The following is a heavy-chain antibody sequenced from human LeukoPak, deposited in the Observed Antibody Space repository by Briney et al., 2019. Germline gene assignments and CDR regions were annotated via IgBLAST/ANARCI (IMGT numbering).Heavy chain of an antibody. V-gene: IGHV1-69*04. Sequence: RASVNVSCKASGGTFSSYAMNWVRQAPGQGLEWVARIIPLLGITNHAQKLQGRVTVTADTSTNTAYMELSSLISDDTAVYYCARARSRITFGGIRHAFDIWGQGTLVTVSS. CDR1: GGTFSSYA. CDR3: ARARSRITFGGIRHAFDI. J-gene: IGHJ3*02. D-gene: IGHD3-16*01. CDR2: IIPLLGIT.